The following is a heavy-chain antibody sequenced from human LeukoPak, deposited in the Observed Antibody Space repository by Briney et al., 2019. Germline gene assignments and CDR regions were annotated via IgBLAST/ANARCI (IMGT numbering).Heavy chain of an antibody. CDR2: IYTSGST. V-gene: IGHV4-61*02. Sequence: SETLSLTCTVSGGSISSGSYYWSWIRQPAGKGLEWIGRIYTSGSTNYNPSLKSRVTISVDTSKNQFSLKLSSVTAADTAVYYCAREEITMVTRYNWFDPWGQGTLVTVSS. CDR3: AREEITMVTRYNWFDP. CDR1: GGSISSGSYY. J-gene: IGHJ5*02. D-gene: IGHD3-10*01.